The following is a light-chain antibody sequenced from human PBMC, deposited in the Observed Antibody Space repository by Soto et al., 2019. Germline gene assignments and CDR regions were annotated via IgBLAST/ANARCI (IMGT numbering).Light chain of an antibody. CDR3: NSYTTGTTWV. J-gene: IGLJ3*02. V-gene: IGLV2-14*01. CDR2: DVS. Sequence: QSALTQPASVSGSPGQSITISCTGTTSDVGRYYYVSWHQQHPGKAPKLLIFDVSNRPSGVSDRFSGSKSGNTASLTISGLQAEDEAAYYCNSYTTGTTWVFGGGTKLTVL. CDR1: TSDVGRYYY.